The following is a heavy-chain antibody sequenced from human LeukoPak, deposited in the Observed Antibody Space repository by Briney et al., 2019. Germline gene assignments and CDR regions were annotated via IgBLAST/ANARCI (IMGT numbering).Heavy chain of an antibody. J-gene: IGHJ4*02. CDR3: AKDESIVVVPAAEDY. V-gene: IGHV3-23*01. D-gene: IGHD2-2*01. CDR2: ISGSGGST. CDR1: GFTFSSYA. Sequence: PGGSLRLSCAASGFTFSSYAMSWVRQAPGKGLEWVSAISGSGGSTYYADSVKGRFTISRDNPKNTLYLQMNSLRAEDTAVYYCAKDESIVVVPAAEDYWGQGTLVTVSS.